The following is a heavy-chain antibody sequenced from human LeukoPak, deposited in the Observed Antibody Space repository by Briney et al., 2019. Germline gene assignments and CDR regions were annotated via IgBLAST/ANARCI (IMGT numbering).Heavy chain of an antibody. Sequence: ASVKVSCKASGYTLTGYSMHWVRQAPGQGLEWIGWINLNSGGTNFAQKFQGRVTMTRDTSISTAYMELGRLRSDDTALYYCARGKGDGSGYYYVMDVWGQGTTVTVSS. V-gene: IGHV1-2*02. CDR1: GYTLTGYS. CDR2: INLNSGGT. CDR3: ARGKGDGSGYYYVMDV. D-gene: IGHD3-10*01. J-gene: IGHJ6*02.